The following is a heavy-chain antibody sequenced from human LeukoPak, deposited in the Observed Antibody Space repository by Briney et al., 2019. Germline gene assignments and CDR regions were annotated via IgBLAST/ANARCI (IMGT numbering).Heavy chain of an antibody. Sequence: ASVKVSCKASGYTFSDYHMHWARQAPGQGLEWMGWINPNSDDTKYAQKFRGRVTMTRGTSITTAYMDLYRLTSDDTALYYCARARRTRNIYGDYVFLFDYWGQGTLVTVSS. V-gene: IGHV1-2*02. CDR3: ARARRTRNIYGDYVFLFDY. D-gene: IGHD4-17*01. J-gene: IGHJ4*02. CDR1: GYTFSDYH. CDR2: INPNSDDT.